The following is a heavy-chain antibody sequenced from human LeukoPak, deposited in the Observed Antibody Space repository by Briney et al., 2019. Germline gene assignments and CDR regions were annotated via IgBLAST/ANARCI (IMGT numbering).Heavy chain of an antibody. D-gene: IGHD4-11*01. CDR1: GYTFTGYW. V-gene: IGHV1-2*02. J-gene: IGHJ4*02. CDR3: ARDPGYLQSEY. Sequence: GASVKVSCKASGYTFTGYWIHWVRQAPGQGLEWMGCMHPNSGVTGYAQRFQGRVTMTRDTSISTAYMDLSSLRSDDTAVYYCARDPGYLQSEYWGQGTLVTVPS. CDR2: MHPNSGVT.